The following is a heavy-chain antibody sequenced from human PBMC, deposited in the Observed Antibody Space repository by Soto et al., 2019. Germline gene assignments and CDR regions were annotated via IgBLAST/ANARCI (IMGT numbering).Heavy chain of an antibody. CDR1: GGSISSYY. V-gene: IGHV4-59*12. J-gene: IGHJ5*02. Sequence: QVQLQESGPGLVKPSETLSLTCTVSGGSISSYYWSWIRQPPGKGLEWIGYIYYSGRTNYNPSLKSRVTISVDTSKNQLSLKLSSVTAAVLAVYYWATEKLWFGEWSFDPWGQGTLVIVCS. CDR2: IYYSGRT. CDR3: ATEKLWFGEWSFDP. D-gene: IGHD3-10*01.